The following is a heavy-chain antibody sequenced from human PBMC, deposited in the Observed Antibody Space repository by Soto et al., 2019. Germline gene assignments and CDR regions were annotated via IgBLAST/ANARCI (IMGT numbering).Heavy chain of an antibody. J-gene: IGHJ3*02. CDR1: GFTFDDYA. Sequence: GGSLRLSCAASGFTFDDYAMHWVRQAPGKGLEWVSGISWNSGSIGYADSVKGRFTISRDNAKNSLYLQMNSLRAEDTALYYCAKDIPRRVLGAFDIWGQGTMVTVSS. V-gene: IGHV3-9*01. CDR2: ISWNSGSI. D-gene: IGHD6-6*01. CDR3: AKDIPRRVLGAFDI.